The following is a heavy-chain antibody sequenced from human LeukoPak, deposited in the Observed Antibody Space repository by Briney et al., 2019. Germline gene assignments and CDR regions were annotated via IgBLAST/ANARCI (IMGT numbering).Heavy chain of an antibody. CDR3: ARDDASTARASGMDV. Sequence: PGGSLRLSCAASGFTFTTYDMNWVRQAPGKGLEWVSYISRDSAYMYLADSVKGRFTISRDSAKNSLYLQMDSLRGEDTAMYYCARDDASTARASGMDVWGRGTTVTVSS. CDR1: GFTFTTYD. J-gene: IGHJ6*04. D-gene: IGHD6-6*01. CDR2: ISRDSAYM. V-gene: IGHV3-21*01.